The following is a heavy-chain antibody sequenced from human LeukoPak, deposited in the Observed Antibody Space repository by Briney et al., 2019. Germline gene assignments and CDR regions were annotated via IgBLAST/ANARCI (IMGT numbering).Heavy chain of an antibody. CDR2: INPNSGGT. V-gene: IGHV1-2*02. CDR1: GYTFTGYY. J-gene: IGHJ4*02. D-gene: IGHD1-20*01. Sequence: EASVKVSCKASGYTFTGYYMHWVRQAPGQGLEWMGWINPNSGGTNYAQKFQGRVTMTRDTSISTAYMELSRLRSDDTAVYYCARASITGTTYFDYWGQGTLVTVSS. CDR3: ARASITGTTYFDY.